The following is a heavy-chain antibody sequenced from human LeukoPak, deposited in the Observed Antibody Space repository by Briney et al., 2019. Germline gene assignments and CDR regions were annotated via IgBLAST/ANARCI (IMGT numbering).Heavy chain of an antibody. CDR1: GFPFSSFW. Sequence: GGSLRLSCAASGFPFSSFWMNWVRQTPGRGLEWLANIRPDGSEQYYVDSVRGRFTISRDNAKNSVYLDMNNLRVDDTGVYYCSGRDSGRSPWAYWGQGTLVSVSS. D-gene: IGHD2-15*01. CDR3: SGRDSGRSPWAY. CDR2: IRPDGSEQ. V-gene: IGHV3-7*01. J-gene: IGHJ4*02.